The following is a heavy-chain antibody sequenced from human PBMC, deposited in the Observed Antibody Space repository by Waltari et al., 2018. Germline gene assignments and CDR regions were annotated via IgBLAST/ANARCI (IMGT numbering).Heavy chain of an antibody. CDR1: GSPISSGYY. Sequence: QVQLQESGPGLVKPSETLSLTCAVSGSPISSGYYWGWIRQPPGKGLEWIGTIYHSGYTYYNPFLKSRVTISVDTSKNQFSLKLTSVTAADTAVYYCARDPDADSSGYYSGHWGQGTLVTVSS. CDR2: IYHSGYT. J-gene: IGHJ4*02. D-gene: IGHD3-22*01. CDR3: ARDPDADSSGYYSGH. V-gene: IGHV4-38-2*02.